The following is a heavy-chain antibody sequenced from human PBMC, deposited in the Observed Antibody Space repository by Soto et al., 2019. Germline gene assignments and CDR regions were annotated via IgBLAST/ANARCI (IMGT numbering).Heavy chain of an antibody. Sequence: GGSMRLSWAACGFTFSLFELPLFLQSPGKGLAWISYLSSSGSTANYSSSVERRFTISSDNANNSVYLQMDRLRAEDTAPYSCVRADSFNYLSFYWGQGALVAVSS. CDR3: VRADSFNYLSFY. J-gene: IGHJ4*02. D-gene: IGHD3-10*01. CDR1: GFTFSLFE. CDR2: LSSSGSTA. V-gene: IGHV3-48*03.